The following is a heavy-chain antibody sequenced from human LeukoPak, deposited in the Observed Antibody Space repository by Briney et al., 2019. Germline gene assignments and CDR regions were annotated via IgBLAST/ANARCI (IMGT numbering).Heavy chain of an antibody. V-gene: IGHV3-23*01. J-gene: IGHJ4*02. D-gene: IGHD2-15*01. CDR1: GFTFSSYA. CDR3: AKDSGNIVVASKDY. CDR2: ISGSGGST. Sequence: GGSLRLSCAASGFTFSSYAMSWVRQAPGKGLEWVSAISGSGGSTYYADSVKGRFTISRDNSKNTLYLQMNSLRAEDTAEYYCAKDSGNIVVASKDYWGQGTLVTVSS.